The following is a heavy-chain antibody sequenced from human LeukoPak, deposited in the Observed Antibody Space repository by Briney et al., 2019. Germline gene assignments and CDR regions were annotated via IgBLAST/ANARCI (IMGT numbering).Heavy chain of an antibody. D-gene: IGHD6-13*01. J-gene: IGHJ5*02. CDR2: IWYDGSNK. CDR3: ARGSIAAAGTRQNWLDP. Sequence: GGSLRLSCAASGFTFSSYGMHWVRQAPGKGLEWVAVIWYDGSNKYYADPVKGRFTISRDNSKNTLYLQMNSLRAEDTAVYYCARGSIAAAGTRQNWLDPRVQGTIVTVSS. V-gene: IGHV3-33*01. CDR1: GFTFSSYG.